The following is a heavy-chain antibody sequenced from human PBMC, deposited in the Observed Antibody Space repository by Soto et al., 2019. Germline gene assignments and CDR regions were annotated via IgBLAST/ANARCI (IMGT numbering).Heavy chain of an antibody. V-gene: IGHV1-18*01. J-gene: IGHJ6*02. Sequence: ASVKVSCKASGYTFTSYGISWVRQAPGQGLEWMGWISAYNGNTNYAQKLQGRVTMTTDTSTSTAYMELRSLRSDDTAVYYCASEGYCSSTSCYVGDGYYYYYGMDVWGQGTTVTVSS. D-gene: IGHD2-2*01. CDR1: GYTFTSYG. CDR2: ISAYNGNT. CDR3: ASEGYCSSTSCYVGDGYYYYYGMDV.